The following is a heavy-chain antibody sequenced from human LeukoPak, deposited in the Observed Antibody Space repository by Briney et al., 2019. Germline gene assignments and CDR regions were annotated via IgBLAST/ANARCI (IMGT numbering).Heavy chain of an antibody. CDR2: IYYSGST. D-gene: IGHD3-3*01. CDR1: GGSISSYY. J-gene: IGHJ4*02. V-gene: IGHV4-59*08. CDR3: ASSNYDFWSGSYGNFDY. Sequence: SETLSLTCTVSGGSISSYYWSWIRQPPGKGLEWIGYIYYSGSTNYNPSPKSRVTISVDTSKNQFSLKLSSVTAADTAVYYCASSNYDFWSGSYGNFDYWGQGTLVTVSS.